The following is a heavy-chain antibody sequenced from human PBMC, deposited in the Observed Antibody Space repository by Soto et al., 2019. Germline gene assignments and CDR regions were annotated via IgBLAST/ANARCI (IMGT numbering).Heavy chain of an antibody. CDR1: GASISGFY. CDR2: IYATGTT. J-gene: IGHJ5*02. Sequence: SETLSLTCTVSGASISGFYWSWIRKSAGKGLEWIGRIYATGTTDYNPSLKSRVMMSVDTSKKQFSLKLRSVTAADTAVYYCVRDGTKTLRDWLDPWGQGISVTVSS. CDR3: VRDGTKTLRDWLDP. V-gene: IGHV4-4*07. D-gene: IGHD1-1*01.